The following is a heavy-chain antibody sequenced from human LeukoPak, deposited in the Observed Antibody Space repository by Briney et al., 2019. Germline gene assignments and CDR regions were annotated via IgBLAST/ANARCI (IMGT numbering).Heavy chain of an antibody. V-gene: IGHV3-30*18. CDR3: AKRAYYYDSSGYPDFDY. J-gene: IGHJ4*02. Sequence: GRSLRLSCAASGFTFSSYGMHWVRQAPGKGLEWVAVISYDGSNKYYADSVKGRFTISRDNSKNTLYLQMNSLRAEDTAVYYCAKRAYYYDSSGYPDFDYWGQGTLVTVSS. D-gene: IGHD3-22*01. CDR2: ISYDGSNK. CDR1: GFTFSSYG.